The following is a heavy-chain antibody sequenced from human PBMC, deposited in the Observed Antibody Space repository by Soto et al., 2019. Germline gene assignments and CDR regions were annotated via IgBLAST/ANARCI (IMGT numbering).Heavy chain of an antibody. CDR1: GYTFTNYY. CDR2: INPETGGT. Sequence: QVQLVQSGAEVKKPGASLKVSCKASGYTFTNYYVDWVRQAPGRGLECLGVINPETGGTNYGQQLPGRAPMTRDTSKSSVYMELKSLRSEETAVYFCARAVGTVVVVAPDSLDIWGQGTMVTVSS. V-gene: IGHV1-46*03. D-gene: IGHD2-15*01. J-gene: IGHJ3*02. CDR3: ARAVGTVVVVAPDSLDI.